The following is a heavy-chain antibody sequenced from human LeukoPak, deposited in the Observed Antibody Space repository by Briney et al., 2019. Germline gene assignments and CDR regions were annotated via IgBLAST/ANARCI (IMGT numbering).Heavy chain of an antibody. D-gene: IGHD3-3*02. V-gene: IGHV3-48*01. Sequence: GGSLSLSCAASGFPFSTKAMNWFGRAPGKGRKWVSSIGSSSSTIYYADSVKGRFTISRDNAKNSLYLKMNSLRAEDTAVYYCARSHFWSGYYFSRYFDYWGQGTLVTVSS. CDR3: ARSHFWSGYYFSRYFDY. J-gene: IGHJ4*02. CDR2: IGSSSSTI. CDR1: GFPFSTKA.